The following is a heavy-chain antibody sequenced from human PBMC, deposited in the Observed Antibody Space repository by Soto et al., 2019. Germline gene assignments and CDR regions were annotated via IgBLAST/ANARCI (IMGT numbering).Heavy chain of an antibody. J-gene: IGHJ4*02. CDR2: INHSGST. V-gene: IGHV4-34*01. CDR1: GGSFSGYY. Sequence: QVQLQQWGAGLLKPSETLSLTCAVYGGSFSGYYWSWIRQPPGKGLEWIGEINHSGSTNYNPSLKSRVTLSVDTSKNQFSLKLSSVTAADTAVYYCARAYGYCSSTSCYPLDYWGQGTLVTVSS. CDR3: ARAYGYCSSTSCYPLDY. D-gene: IGHD2-2*01.